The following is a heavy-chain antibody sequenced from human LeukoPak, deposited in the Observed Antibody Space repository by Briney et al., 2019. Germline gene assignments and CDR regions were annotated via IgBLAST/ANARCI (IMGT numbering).Heavy chain of an antibody. CDR2: ISSSGSTI. J-gene: IGHJ4*02. CDR3: ARAYWGFSFDY. D-gene: IGHD7-27*01. V-gene: IGHV3-48*03. Sequence: GGSLRLSCAASGFTFSSSAMSWVRQAPGKGLEWVSYISSSGSTIYYADSVKGRFTVSRDNAKNSLYPQMNSLRAEDTAVYYCARAYWGFSFDYWGQGTLVTVSS. CDR1: GFTFSSSA.